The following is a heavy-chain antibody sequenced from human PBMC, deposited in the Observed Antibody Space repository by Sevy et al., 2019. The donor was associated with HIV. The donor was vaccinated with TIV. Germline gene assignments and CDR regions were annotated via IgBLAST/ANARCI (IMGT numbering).Heavy chain of an antibody. CDR3: ARLSRAGATPKYYYYGMDV. D-gene: IGHD1-26*01. V-gene: IGHV5-51*01. CDR1: GYSFTSYW. CDR2: IYPSDFNT. J-gene: IGHJ6*02. Sequence: GESLKISCKGSGYSFTSYWIGWVRQMPGKGLEWMLIIYPSDFNTRYSPSFQGQVTISADKSISTAYLQWSSLKASDTAMYYCARLSRAGATPKYYYYGMDVWGQGTTVTVSS.